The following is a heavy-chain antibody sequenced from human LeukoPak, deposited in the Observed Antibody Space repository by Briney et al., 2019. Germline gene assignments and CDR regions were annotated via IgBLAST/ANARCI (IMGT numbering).Heavy chain of an antibody. J-gene: IGHJ3*01. CDR1: GYRFKVYD. Sequence: GASVKVSCKTTGYRFKVYDILWVRQAPGHGLDYVGWISTYTGRARYAQKFQGRVSVIIDTSTSTAYLELTNLTSSDTGLYYCARADGSNTGTDGFDGWGLGTMVTVAS. V-gene: IGHV1-18*01. CDR2: ISTYTGRA. D-gene: IGHD4-11*01. CDR3: ARADGSNTGTDGFDG.